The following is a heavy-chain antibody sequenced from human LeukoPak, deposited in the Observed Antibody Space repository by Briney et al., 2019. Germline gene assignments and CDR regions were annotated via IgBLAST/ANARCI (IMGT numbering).Heavy chain of an antibody. Sequence: GGSLRLSCAASGFTFNDYAMHWVRQAPGKGLEWVAGISWNSGTVGYADSVKGRFTISRDNAKNSLFLQMSSLRVEDTALYYCAKDSYGGSGSYYLYSFDMWGQGTMVTVSS. CDR1: GFTFNDYA. CDR2: ISWNSGTV. J-gene: IGHJ3*02. D-gene: IGHD3-10*01. CDR3: AKDSYGGSGSYYLYSFDM. V-gene: IGHV3-9*01.